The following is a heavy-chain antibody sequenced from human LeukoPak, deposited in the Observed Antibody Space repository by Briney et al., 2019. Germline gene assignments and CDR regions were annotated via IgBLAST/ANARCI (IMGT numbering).Heavy chain of an antibody. J-gene: IGHJ4*02. Sequence: KPSETLSLTCAVYGGSFSGYYWSWIRQPPGKGLEWIGEINHSGSTNYNPSLKSRVTISVDTSKNQFSLKLSTVTAADTAVYYCARGLVAGWGFHLHWGQGTLVTVSS. CDR2: INHSGST. CDR3: ARGLVAGWGFHLH. CDR1: GGSFSGYY. D-gene: IGHD2-21*01. V-gene: IGHV4-34*01.